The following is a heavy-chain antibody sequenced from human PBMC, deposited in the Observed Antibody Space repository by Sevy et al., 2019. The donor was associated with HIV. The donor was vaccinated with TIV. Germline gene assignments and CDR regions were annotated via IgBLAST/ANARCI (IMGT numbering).Heavy chain of an antibody. CDR3: ARGGYYYDNAAYYALDS. CDR1: GFTFSNYA. D-gene: IGHD3-22*01. CDR2: IWSDGSSQ. Sequence: GGSLRLSCAATGFTFSNYAMHWVRQAPGKGMEWVAIIWSDGSSQYHGDSVKGGFTISLDNSKKTLYLQMNNVRVEDTAVYYGARGGYYYDNAAYYALDSWGQGTLVTVSS. J-gene: IGHJ4*02. V-gene: IGHV3-33*01.